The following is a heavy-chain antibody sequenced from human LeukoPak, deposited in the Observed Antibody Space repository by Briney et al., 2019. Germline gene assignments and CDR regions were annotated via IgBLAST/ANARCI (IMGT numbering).Heavy chain of an antibody. CDR1: GFTFSSYW. CDR3: ARDFVTMIVTEPFDY. J-gene: IGHJ4*02. D-gene: IGHD3-22*01. V-gene: IGHV3-7*01. CDR2: IKQDGSEK. Sequence: PGGSLRLSCAASGFTFSSYWMSWVRQAPGKGLEWVANIKQDGSEKYYVDSVKGRFTISRDNAKNSLYLQMNSLRAEDTAVYYCARDFVTMIVTEPFDYWGQGTLVTVSS.